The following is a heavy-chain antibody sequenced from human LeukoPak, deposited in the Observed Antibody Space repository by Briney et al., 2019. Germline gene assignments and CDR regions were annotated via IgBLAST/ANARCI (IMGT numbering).Heavy chain of an antibody. V-gene: IGHV4-61*02. CDR3: ARVGLYYDFWSGYYPGGFFDY. CDR2: ISTSGNS. D-gene: IGHD3-3*01. CDR1: GGSITSGSFY. J-gene: IGHJ4*02. Sequence: SETLSLTCDVSGGSITSGSFYWSWIRQPAGKGLEWIGRISTSGNSNYNPSPKSRVTISVDTSKNQFSLKLSSVTAADTAVYYCARVGLYYDFWSGYYPGGFFDYWGQGTLVTVSS.